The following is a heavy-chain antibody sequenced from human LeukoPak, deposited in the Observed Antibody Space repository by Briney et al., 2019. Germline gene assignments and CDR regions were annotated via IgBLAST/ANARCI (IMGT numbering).Heavy chain of an antibody. D-gene: IGHD3-10*01. Sequence: SETLSLTCTVSGVSISSYYWSWIRHPAGKGLEWIGRIHISGSTNYNPSLKSRVTMSVDTSKNQFSLRLSSVTAADTAVYYCARDVYYYGSGTYFFDYWGQGTLVTVSS. CDR1: GVSISSYY. CDR3: ARDVYYYGSGTYFFDY. J-gene: IGHJ4*02. V-gene: IGHV4-4*07. CDR2: IHISGST.